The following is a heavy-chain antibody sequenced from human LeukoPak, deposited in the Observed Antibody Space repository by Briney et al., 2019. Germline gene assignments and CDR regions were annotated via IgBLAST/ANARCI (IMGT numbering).Heavy chain of an antibody. Sequence: GGSLRLSCAASGFTFSSYGMHWVRQAPGKGLEWVAFIRYDGSNKYYADSVKGRFTISRDNSKNTLYLQMNSLRAEDTAVYYCAKDPHYYGSGSYYNQGWFDPWGQGTLVTVSS. J-gene: IGHJ5*02. CDR3: AKDPHYYGSGSYYNQGWFDP. CDR1: GFTFSSYG. V-gene: IGHV3-30*02. CDR2: IRYDGSNK. D-gene: IGHD3-10*01.